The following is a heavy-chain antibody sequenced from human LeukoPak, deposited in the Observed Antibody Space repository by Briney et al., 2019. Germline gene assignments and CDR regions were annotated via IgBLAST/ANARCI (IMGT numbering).Heavy chain of an antibody. D-gene: IGHD3-16*01. CDR1: GFTFDHYA. CDR3: AKESLYDDLDY. J-gene: IGHJ4*02. Sequence: GGSLRLSCAASGFTFDHYAMHWVRQAPGKGLEWVSGIRSNSGGIDYADSVKGRFTISRDNAKNSLYLQMNSLRAEDTAFYYCAKESLYDDLDYWGQGTLVTVSS. CDR2: IRSNSGGI. V-gene: IGHV3-9*01.